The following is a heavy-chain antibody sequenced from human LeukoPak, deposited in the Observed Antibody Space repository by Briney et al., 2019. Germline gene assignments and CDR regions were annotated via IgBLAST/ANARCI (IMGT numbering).Heavy chain of an antibody. Sequence: GGSLRLSCAASGFTFSSYAMSWVRQAPGKGLEWASAISGSGGSTYYADSVKGRFTISRDNSKNTLYLQMNSLRAEDTAVYYCAKDRKDSSGYYLGPGTFDYWGQGTLVTVSP. J-gene: IGHJ4*02. D-gene: IGHD3-22*01. CDR3: AKDRKDSSGYYLGPGTFDY. CDR1: GFTFSSYA. V-gene: IGHV3-23*01. CDR2: ISGSGGST.